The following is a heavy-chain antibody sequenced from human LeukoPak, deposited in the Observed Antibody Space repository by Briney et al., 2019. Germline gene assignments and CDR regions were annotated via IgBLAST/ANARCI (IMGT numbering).Heavy chain of an antibody. CDR3: AREDASSLDY. V-gene: IGHV3-21*06. Sequence: GGSLRLSCAASGFTFSTYDTNWVRQAPGKGLEWVSSISSSGSYIYYADSLKGRFAISRDNAKNALYLQMNNLRAEDTAVYYCAREDASSLDYWGQGILVTVSS. J-gene: IGHJ4*02. CDR1: GFTFSTYD. D-gene: IGHD6-13*01. CDR2: ISSSGSYI.